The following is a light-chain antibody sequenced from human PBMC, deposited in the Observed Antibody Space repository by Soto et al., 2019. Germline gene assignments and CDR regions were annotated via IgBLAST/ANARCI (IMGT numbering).Light chain of an antibody. V-gene: IGLV1-40*01. CDR2: GNS. CDR3: QSYDSSLSGAV. J-gene: IGLJ7*01. CDR1: SSNIGAGYD. Sequence: QSVLTQPPSVSGAPGQRVTISCSGSSSNIGAGYDVHWYQQLPGPAPKLLIYGNSNRPSGVPDRFSGSKSGTSASLAITGLQAEDESHYYCQSYDSSLSGAVFGGGTQLTVL.